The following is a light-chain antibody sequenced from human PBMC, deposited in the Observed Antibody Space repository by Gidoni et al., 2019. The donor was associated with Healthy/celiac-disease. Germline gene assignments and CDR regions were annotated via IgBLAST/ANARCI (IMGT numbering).Light chain of an antibody. CDR3: QQYNNWWT. CDR1: QSVSSN. V-gene: IGKV3-15*01. CDR2: GAS. Sequence: EIVMTQSPATLSVSPGERATLSCRASQSVSSNLAWYQQQPGQAPRLLIYGASTRATGIPARFSGSGSGTEFTLTISSLQSEDFAFYYCQQYNNWWTFGQGTKVEIK. J-gene: IGKJ1*01.